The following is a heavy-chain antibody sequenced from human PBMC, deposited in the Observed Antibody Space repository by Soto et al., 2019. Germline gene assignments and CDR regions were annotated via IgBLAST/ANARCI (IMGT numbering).Heavy chain of an antibody. D-gene: IGHD6-19*01. J-gene: IGHJ4*02. CDR2: IHFGGNT. V-gene: IGHV3-53*01. CDR1: WFTVIGDY. Sequence: GGSLRLSCASSWFTVIGDYVSWVRQAPGKGLECVSVIHFGGNTYYADSVKGRFTVSRDNSKNTLYLQMNSLRVEDTAIYFCTKVSPQWLVHDYWGQGTLVTVSS. CDR3: TKVSPQWLVHDY.